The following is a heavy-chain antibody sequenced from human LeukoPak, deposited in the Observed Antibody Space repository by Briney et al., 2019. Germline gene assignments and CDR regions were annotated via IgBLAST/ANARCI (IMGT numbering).Heavy chain of an antibody. CDR1: GGSISSSNYY. V-gene: IGHV4-39*01. CDR2: IFYSGTP. J-gene: IGHJ3*02. CDR3: SRLVRHLSSPGYMGFDI. D-gene: IGHD1-1*01. Sequence: SETLSLTCTVSGGSISSSNYYWAWIRQPPGRALEWIGSIFYSGTPYHNPSLKSRLTMFVDTSKNQFSLRLLAVPAPDTAVYSCSRLVRHLSSPGYMGFDIWGQGTMVTVSS.